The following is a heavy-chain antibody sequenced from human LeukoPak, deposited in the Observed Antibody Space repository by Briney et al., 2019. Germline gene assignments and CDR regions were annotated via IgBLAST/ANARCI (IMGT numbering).Heavy chain of an antibody. CDR1: GFTFSSYS. CDR3: ARDHTSDPQRWLRSYYFDY. Sequence: GGSLRLSCAASGFTFSSYSMNWVRQAPGKGLEWVSYISSSSSTIYYADSVKGRFTISRDNAKNSLYLQMNSLRAEDTAVYYCARDHTSDPQRWLRSYYFDYWGQGTLVTVSS. V-gene: IGHV3-48*01. J-gene: IGHJ4*02. CDR2: ISSSSSTI. D-gene: IGHD4-23*01.